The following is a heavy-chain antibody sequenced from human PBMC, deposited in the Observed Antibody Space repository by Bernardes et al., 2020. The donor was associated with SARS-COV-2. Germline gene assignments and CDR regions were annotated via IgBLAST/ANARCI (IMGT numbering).Heavy chain of an antibody. CDR3: RTGVNGANAPGRDV. J-gene: IGHJ6*02. D-gene: IGHD4-17*01. CDR2: INPDGSTT. Sequence: GGSLRLSCAASGFTFNRYWMHWVRQPPGKGLVWVSRINPDGSTTDYADSVKGRFTISSDNAKNTVYLQMNSLRAEDTALYYCRTGVNGANAPGRDVWRQGATVSV. V-gene: IGHV3-74*01. CDR1: GFTFNRYW.